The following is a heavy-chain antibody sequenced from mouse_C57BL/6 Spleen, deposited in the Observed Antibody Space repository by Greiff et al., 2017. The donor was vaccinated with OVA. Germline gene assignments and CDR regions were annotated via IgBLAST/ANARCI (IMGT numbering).Heavy chain of an antibody. J-gene: IGHJ3*01. CDR2: IDPSDSYT. V-gene: IGHV1-50*01. D-gene: IGHD3-3*01. Sequence: QVQLQQPGAELVKPGASVKLSCKASGYTFTSYWMQWVKQRPGQGLEWIGEIDPSDSYTNYNQKFKGKATLTVDTSSSTAYMQLSSLTSEDSAVYYCARGDGTYWGQGTLVTVSA. CDR3: ARGDGTY. CDR1: GYTFTSYW.